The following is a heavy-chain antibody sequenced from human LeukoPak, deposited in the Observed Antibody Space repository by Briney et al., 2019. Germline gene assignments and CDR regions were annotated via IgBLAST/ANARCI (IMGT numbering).Heavy chain of an antibody. V-gene: IGHV1-2*02. CDR1: GYTFTGYY. Sequence: ASVKVSCKASGYTFTGYYMHWVRQAPGQGLEWMGWINPHSGGTNYAQKFQGRVTMTRDTSINTAYLELSRLRSDDTAVYYCARDLPDTMTVVVPDALDIWGQGTMVTVSS. CDR3: ARDLPDTMTVVVPDALDI. J-gene: IGHJ3*02. D-gene: IGHD3-22*01. CDR2: INPHSGGT.